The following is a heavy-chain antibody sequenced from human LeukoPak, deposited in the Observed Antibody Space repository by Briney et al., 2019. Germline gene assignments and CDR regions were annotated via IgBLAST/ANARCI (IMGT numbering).Heavy chain of an antibody. Sequence: GSLRLSCAASGFTFSSYSMNWVRQAPGKGLEWVSSISSSSSYIYYADSVKGRFTISRDNAKKSVHLQMNSLRAEDTAVYYCARGASVVAGSDNAFDIWGQGTMVTVSS. CDR1: GFTFSSYS. CDR3: ARGASVVAGSDNAFDI. D-gene: IGHD6-19*01. CDR2: ISSSSSYI. J-gene: IGHJ3*02. V-gene: IGHV3-21*01.